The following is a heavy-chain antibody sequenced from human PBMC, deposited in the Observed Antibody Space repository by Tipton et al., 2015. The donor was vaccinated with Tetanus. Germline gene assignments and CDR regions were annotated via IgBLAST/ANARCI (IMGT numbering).Heavy chain of an antibody. CDR3: ARDRGDYIYYGMDV. CDR1: GYTFTGYY. Sequence: QLVQSGAELKKPGASVKVSCKASGYTFTGYYMYWVRQAPGQGREWVGWIDPNSGATIYAQNFQGRVTMTRDTSISTVYMELSRLRSDDTAVYYCARDRGDYIYYGMDVWGPGTTVTVSS. V-gene: IGHV1-2*02. J-gene: IGHJ6*02. D-gene: IGHD2-21*01. CDR2: IDPNSGAT.